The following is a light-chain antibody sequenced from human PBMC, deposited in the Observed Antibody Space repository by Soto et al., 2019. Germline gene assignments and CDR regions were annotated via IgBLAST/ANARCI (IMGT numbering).Light chain of an antibody. V-gene: IGKV3-15*01. J-gene: IGKJ4*01. Sequence: EIVMTQSPATLSVSPGERATLSCRASQSVSSNLGWYQQKPGQAPRLLIYGATTRATGIPARFSGSGSGTEFTLTISSLQSEDFAVYYCQQNNNWPPLTFGGGTKVEIK. CDR3: QQNNNWPPLT. CDR1: QSVSSN. CDR2: GAT.